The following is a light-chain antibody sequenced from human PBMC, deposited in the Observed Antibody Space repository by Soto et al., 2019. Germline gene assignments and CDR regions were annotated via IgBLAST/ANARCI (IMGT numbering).Light chain of an antibody. V-gene: IGKV3-20*01. CDR2: GAS. CDR1: HTFSSHY. Sequence: VLTQSPGTLSLSPGERATLSCSARHTFSSHYLAWYQQKPGQAPRLLIYGASTRATGIPDRFTGSGSGTNFTLTISRLEPEDFAVYFCKVSGDSQTFGPGTKVEMK. CDR3: KVSGDSQT. J-gene: IGKJ1*01.